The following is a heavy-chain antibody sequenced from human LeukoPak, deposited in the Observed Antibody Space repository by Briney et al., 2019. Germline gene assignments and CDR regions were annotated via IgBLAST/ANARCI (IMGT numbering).Heavy chain of an antibody. D-gene: IGHD2-2*01. J-gene: IGHJ6*02. Sequence: ESLKISCEGSGYSFTSYWITWVRQMPGKGLEWMGRIDTRDSYTKYSPSFQGHVTISADKSISTAYLQWSSLKASDTAMYYCARDIVLVPAASYYYYYGMDVWGQGTTVTVS. V-gene: IGHV5-10-1*01. CDR1: GYSFTSYW. CDR2: IDTRDSYT. CDR3: ARDIVLVPAASYYYYYGMDV.